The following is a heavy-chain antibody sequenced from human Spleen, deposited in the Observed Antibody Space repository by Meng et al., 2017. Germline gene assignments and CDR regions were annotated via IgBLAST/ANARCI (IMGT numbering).Heavy chain of an antibody. D-gene: IGHD2-2*03. CDR1: GFSFSSYV. V-gene: IGHV3-30*01. Sequence: GESLKISCAASGFSFSSYVMHWVRQAPGKGLEWMAVISYDGSYTYYARSVKGRFTISRDSSNTLYLHMNSLRSEDTAIYYCARGDSVEGDRLDNWGQGTLVTVSS. CDR3: ARGDSVEGDRLDN. CDR2: ISYDGSYT. J-gene: IGHJ4*02.